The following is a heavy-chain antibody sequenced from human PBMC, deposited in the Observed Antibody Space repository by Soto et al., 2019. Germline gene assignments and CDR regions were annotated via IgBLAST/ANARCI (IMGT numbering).Heavy chain of an antibody. D-gene: IGHD4-17*01. CDR2: IWYDGSNK. J-gene: IGHJ4*02. CDR3: AREPSMYGDYWGTCGY. CDR1: GFTFSSYV. V-gene: IGHV3-33*01. Sequence: QVQLVESGGGVVQPGRSLRLSCAASGFTFSSYVMHWVRQATGKGLEGVAVIWYDGSNKYYADSVKGRFTISRDNSKKTLYLQMNSLRAEDSAVYYCAREPSMYGDYWGTCGYWGKGTLVTVSS.